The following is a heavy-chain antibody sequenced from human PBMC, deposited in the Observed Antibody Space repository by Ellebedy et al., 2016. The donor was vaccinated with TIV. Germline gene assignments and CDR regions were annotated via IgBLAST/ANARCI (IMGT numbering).Heavy chain of an antibody. V-gene: IGHV4-59*08. J-gene: IGHJ4*02. CDR3: ARQVWAGYSGYGIYYFDY. D-gene: IGHD5-12*01. CDR2: VFYTGNT. CDR1: GGSINGFF. Sequence: MPSETLSLTCTVSGGSINGFFCSWIRQAPGRGLEWLGYVFYTGNTYYNPSLRSRVALSVDTSKNQFSLSLTSVTAADTAVYYCARQVWAGYSGYGIYYFDYWGQGILVTVSS.